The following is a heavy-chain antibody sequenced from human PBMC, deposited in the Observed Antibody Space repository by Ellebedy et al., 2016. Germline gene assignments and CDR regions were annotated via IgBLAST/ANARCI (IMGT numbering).Heavy chain of an antibody. CDR1: GFTFSSYA. V-gene: IGHV3-23*01. CDR2: ISGSGGST. D-gene: IGHD6-19*01. CDR3: AKDPSSDVS. J-gene: IGHJ5*02. Sequence: GESLKISCAASGFTFSSYAMSWVRQAPGKGLEWVSAISGSGGSTYYADSVKGRFTISRDNSKNTLYLQMNSLRAEDTAVYYCAKDPSSDVSWGQGTLVTVSS.